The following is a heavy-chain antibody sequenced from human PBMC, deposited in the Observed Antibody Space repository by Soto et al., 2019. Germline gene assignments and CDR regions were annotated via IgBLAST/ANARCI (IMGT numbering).Heavy chain of an antibody. CDR1: GYTFTGYY. V-gene: IGHV1-2*04. Sequence: DSVKVSCKASGYTFTGYYMHWVRQAPGQGLEWMGWINPNRGSTNYAQKFQGWVSMTRDPSISAAYLELSRMRSDATAVPTWARDSQASYYYYGMDVWGQGTTGTVAS. J-gene: IGHJ6*02. CDR3: ARDSQASYYYYGMDV. CDR2: INPNRGST. D-gene: IGHD5-12*01.